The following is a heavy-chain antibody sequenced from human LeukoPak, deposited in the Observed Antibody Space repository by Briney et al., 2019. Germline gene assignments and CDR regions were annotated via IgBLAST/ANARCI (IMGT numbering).Heavy chain of an antibody. D-gene: IGHD3-9*01. CDR2: ISYDGSNK. J-gene: IGHJ4*02. V-gene: IGHV3-30*04. CDR1: GFTFSSYA. CDR3: ARVRGYFDWLSPVDY. Sequence: GRSLRLSCAASGFTFSSYAMHWVRQAPGKGLEWVAVISYDGSNKYYADSVKGRFTISRDNSKNTLYLQMNSLRAEDTAVYYCARVRGYFDWLSPVDYWGQGTLVTVSS.